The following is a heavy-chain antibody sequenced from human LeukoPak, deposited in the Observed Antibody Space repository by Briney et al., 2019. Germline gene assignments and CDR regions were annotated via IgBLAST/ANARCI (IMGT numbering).Heavy chain of an antibody. CDR1: GYSISSGYY. D-gene: IGHD6-19*01. CDR3: ARTIAVAGTVSFDY. V-gene: IGHV4-4*07. Sequence: SETLSLTCTVSGYSISSGYYWSWIRPPAEKGLEWIGRIYPSGSTNYNPSLKSRVTMSIDTSKDQFSLELTSVTAADTAVYYCARTIAVAGTVSFDYWGQGILVTVSS. J-gene: IGHJ4*02. CDR2: IYPSGST.